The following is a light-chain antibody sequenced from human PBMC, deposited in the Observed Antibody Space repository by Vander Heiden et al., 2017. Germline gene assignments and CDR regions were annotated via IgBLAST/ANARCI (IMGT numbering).Light chain of an antibody. CDR3: QQRSNWPPIFT. J-gene: IGKJ3*01. CDR1: QSVSSY. Sequence: EIVLTQSPATLSLSPGERATLSCSASQSVSSYLAWYQQKPGQAPRLLIYDASNRATGIPARFSGSGCGTDFTLTISSLEPEDFAVYYCQQRSNWPPIFTFGHGTKVDIK. CDR2: DAS. V-gene: IGKV3-11*01.